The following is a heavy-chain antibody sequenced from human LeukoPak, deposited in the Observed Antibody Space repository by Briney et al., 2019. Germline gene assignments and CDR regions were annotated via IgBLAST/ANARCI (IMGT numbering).Heavy chain of an antibody. Sequence: PGGSLRLSCAASGFTFSSYGMSWVRQAPGKGLEWVSAISGSGGSTYYADSVKGRFTISRDNSKNTLYLQMNSLRAEDTAVYYCARESRGYSYGPLDYWGQGTLVTVSS. V-gene: IGHV3-23*01. J-gene: IGHJ4*02. CDR2: ISGSGGST. CDR3: ARESRGYSYGPLDY. CDR1: GFTFSSYG. D-gene: IGHD5-18*01.